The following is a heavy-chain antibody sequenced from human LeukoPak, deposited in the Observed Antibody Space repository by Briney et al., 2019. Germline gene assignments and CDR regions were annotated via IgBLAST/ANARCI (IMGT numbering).Heavy chain of an antibody. CDR1: GFTFSSYS. Sequence: PGGSLRLSCAASGFTFSSYSMNWVRQAPGKGLEWVSSISSSSSYIYYADSVKGRFTISRDNAKNSLYPQMNSLRAEDTAVYYCARAGVPATGNWFDPWGQGTLVTVSS. CDR3: ARAGVPATGNWFDP. V-gene: IGHV3-21*01. CDR2: ISSSSSYI. D-gene: IGHD2-2*01. J-gene: IGHJ5*02.